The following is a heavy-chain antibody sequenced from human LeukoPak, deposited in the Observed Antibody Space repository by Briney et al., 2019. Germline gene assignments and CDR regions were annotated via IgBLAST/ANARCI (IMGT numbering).Heavy chain of an antibody. J-gene: IGHJ6*04. CDR2: ISSSSSYI. D-gene: IGHD3-10*01. V-gene: IGHV3-21*01. CDR1: GFTFSSYS. CDR3: ARAERFRAMDV. Sequence: GGSLRLSCAASGFTFSSYSMNWVRQAPGKGLEWVSSISSSSSYIYYADSVKGRFTISRDNAKNSLYLQMNSLRAEDTAVYYCARAERFRAMDVWGKGTTVTVSS.